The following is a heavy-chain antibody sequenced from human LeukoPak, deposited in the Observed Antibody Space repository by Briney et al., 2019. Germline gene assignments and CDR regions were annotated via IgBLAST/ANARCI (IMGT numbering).Heavy chain of an antibody. D-gene: IGHD3-22*01. CDR3: ARHGGYPSPIDY. J-gene: IGHJ4*02. V-gene: IGHV4-59*08. CDR2: IYYTGST. Sequence: KPSETLSLTCTVSAGSITNHYWSWIRQPPGKGLEWIGYIYYTGSTNYNPSLKSRVSISVDTSKNQFSLKLSSVTAADTAVYCARHGGYPSPIDYWGQGTLVTVSS. CDR1: AGSITNHY.